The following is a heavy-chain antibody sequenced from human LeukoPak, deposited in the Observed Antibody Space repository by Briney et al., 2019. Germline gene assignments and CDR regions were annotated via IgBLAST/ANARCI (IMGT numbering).Heavy chain of an antibody. CDR1: GFTFSDYG. CDR3: ARDGAYRTGWYYCEN. D-gene: IGHD6-13*01. V-gene: IGHV3-33*01. Sequence: PGGSLRLSCAASGFTFSDYGMHWVRQAPGKGLEWVEIIWYDGSNKYYADSVKGRFTISRDNSKNTLYLQMNSLRAEDTAIYYCARDGAYRTGWYYCENWGQGTLVTVSS. J-gene: IGHJ4*02. CDR2: IWYDGSNK.